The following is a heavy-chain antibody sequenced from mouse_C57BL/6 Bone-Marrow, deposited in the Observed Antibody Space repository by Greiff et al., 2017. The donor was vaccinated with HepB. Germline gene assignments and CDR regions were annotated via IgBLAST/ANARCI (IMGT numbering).Heavy chain of an antibody. J-gene: IGHJ2*01. V-gene: IGHV5-12*01. CDR3: ARRRGYYYGIDY. D-gene: IGHD1-1*01. CDR1: GFTFSDYY. CDR2: ISNGGGST. Sequence: EVKLEESGGGLVQPGGSLKLSCAASGFTFSDYYMYWVRQTPEKRLEWVAYISNGGGSTYYPDTVKGRFTISRDNAKNTLYLQMSRLKSEDTAMYNCARRRGYYYGIDYWGQGTTLTVSS.